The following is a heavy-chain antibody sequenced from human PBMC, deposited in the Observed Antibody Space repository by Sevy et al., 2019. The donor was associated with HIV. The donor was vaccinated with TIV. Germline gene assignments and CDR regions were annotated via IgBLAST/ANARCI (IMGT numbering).Heavy chain of an antibody. J-gene: IGHJ6*02. CDR2: ISAYNGNT. V-gene: IGHV1-18*01. D-gene: IGHD6-13*01. CDR3: ARVSGIAAAGAKYYYYYYGMGV. Sequence: ASVKVSCKASGYTFTSYGISWVRQAPGQGLEWMGWISAYNGNTNYAQKLQGRVTMTTDTSTSTAYMELRSLRSDDTAVYYCARVSGIAAAGAKYYYYYYGMGVWGQGTTVTVSS. CDR1: GYTFTSYG.